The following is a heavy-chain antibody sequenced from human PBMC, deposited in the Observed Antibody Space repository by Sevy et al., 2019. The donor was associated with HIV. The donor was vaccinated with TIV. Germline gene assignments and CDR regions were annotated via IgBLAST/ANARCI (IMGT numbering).Heavy chain of an antibody. CDR1: GFTFSRSS. CDR3: PAERSGMIKGAEYSCGI. D-gene: IGHD3-16*01. CDR2: ISSSSNYI. J-gene: IGHJ3*02. Sequence: GGSLRLSCIASGFTFSRSSMNWVRQAPGKGLEWVSSISSSSNYIYHADSMKGRFTISRDNAKNSLYLQMNSLKPEDTAVYYGPAERSGMIKGAEYSCGIWGQGTMVTVSS. V-gene: IGHV3-21*01.